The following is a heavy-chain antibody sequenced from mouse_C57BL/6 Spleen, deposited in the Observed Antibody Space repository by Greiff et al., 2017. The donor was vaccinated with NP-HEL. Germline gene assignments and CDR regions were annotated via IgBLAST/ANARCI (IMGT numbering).Heavy chain of an antibody. CDR2: INPNNGGT. V-gene: IGHV1-26*01. J-gene: IGHJ1*03. D-gene: IGHD1-1*01. CDR3: SRSGSSYWYFDV. CDR1: GYTFTDYY. Sequence: VQLQQSGPELVKPGASVKISCKASGYTFTDYYMNWVKQSHGKSLEWIGDINPNNGGTSYNQKFKGKATLTVDKSSSTAYMELRSLTSEDSAVSYCSRSGSSYWYFDVWCTGTTVTVSS.